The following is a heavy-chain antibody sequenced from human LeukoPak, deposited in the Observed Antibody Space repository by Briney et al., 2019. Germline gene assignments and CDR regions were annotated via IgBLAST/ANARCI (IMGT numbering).Heavy chain of an antibody. Sequence: GESLKISCKGSGYSFASYWIAWVRQMPGKGLEWMGVIYPGNSDITYSPSFQGQVTISADKSISTAYLQWSSLKASDSAMYYCARLLEGVAGTWGYWGQGTLVTVSS. CDR2: IYPGNSDI. D-gene: IGHD6-19*01. CDR1: GYSFASYW. CDR3: ARLLEGVAGTWGY. J-gene: IGHJ4*02. V-gene: IGHV5-51*01.